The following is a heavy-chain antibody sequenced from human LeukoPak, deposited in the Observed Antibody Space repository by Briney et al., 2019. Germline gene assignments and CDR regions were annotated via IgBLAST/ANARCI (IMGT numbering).Heavy chain of an antibody. V-gene: IGHV1-18*04. CDR3: ARAIAERNNYYYYLDV. CDR2: SGAFNGIT. CDR1: GYTFSDHG. D-gene: IGHD6-13*01. J-gene: IGHJ6*03. Sequence: GASEKVSCKASGYTFSDHGVAWLRQAPGQGLEWMGWSGAFNGITNYAVRFLPRLTVTTDTSTSTAYMELRSLTSDDTAIYYCARAIAERNNYYYYLDVWGTGTTVTVSS.